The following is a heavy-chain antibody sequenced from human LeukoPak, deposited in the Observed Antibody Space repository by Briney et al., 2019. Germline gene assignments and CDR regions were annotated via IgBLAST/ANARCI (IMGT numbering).Heavy chain of an antibody. CDR2: IYYSGST. D-gene: IGHD1-26*01. V-gene: IGHV4-59*08. J-gene: IGHJ5*01. Sequence: SETLSLTCIVSGDSISSNSWSWIRQPPGKGLEWIGYIYYSGSTNYNPSLQSRVSISVDTSKNQFSLRLSSVTAADTAVYYCARQSNYWWFDSWGQGTLVTVSS. CDR3: ARQSNYWWFDS. CDR1: GDSISSNS.